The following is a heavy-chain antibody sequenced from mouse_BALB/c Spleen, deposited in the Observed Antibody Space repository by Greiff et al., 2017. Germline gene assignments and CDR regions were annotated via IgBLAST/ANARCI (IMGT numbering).Heavy chain of an antibody. CDR3: ARSRVRYYDYDENAMDY. V-gene: IGHV5-17*02. CDR2: ISSGSSTI. D-gene: IGHD2-4*01. Sequence: EVKLQESGGGLVQPGGSRKLSCAASGFTFSSFGMHWVRQAPEKGLEWVAYISSGSSTIYYADTVKGRFTISRDNPKNTLFLQMTSLRSEDTAMYYCARSRVRYYDYDENAMDYWGQGTSVTVSS. J-gene: IGHJ4*01. CDR1: GFTFSSFG.